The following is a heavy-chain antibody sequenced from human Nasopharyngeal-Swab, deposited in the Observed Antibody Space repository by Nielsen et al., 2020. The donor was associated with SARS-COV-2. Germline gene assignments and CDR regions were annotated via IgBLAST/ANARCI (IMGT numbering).Heavy chain of an antibody. J-gene: IGHJ6*03. CDR3: ARHQVGYSYGSYYYYMDV. D-gene: IGHD5-18*01. Sequence: GESLKISCKGSGYSFTSYWIGWVRQMPGKGLEWMGIIYPGDSDTRYSPSFQGQVTISADKSISTAYLQWSSLKASDTAMYYCARHQVGYSYGSYYYYMDVWGKGATVTVSS. CDR1: GYSFTSYW. CDR2: IYPGDSDT. V-gene: IGHV5-51*01.